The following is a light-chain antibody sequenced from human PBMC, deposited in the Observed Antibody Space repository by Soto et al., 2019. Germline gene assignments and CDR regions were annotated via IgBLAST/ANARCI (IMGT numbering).Light chain of an antibody. J-gene: IGLJ3*02. Sequence: QSALTQPASVSGSPGQSITISCTGTSRDVGGYNYVSWYQQHPGKAPKLMIYDVSNRPSGVSNRFSGSKSGNTASLTISGLQAEDEADYYCRSYTSSSTLAVFGGGTKVTVL. CDR1: SRDVGGYNY. V-gene: IGLV2-14*03. CDR3: RSYTSSSTLAV. CDR2: DVS.